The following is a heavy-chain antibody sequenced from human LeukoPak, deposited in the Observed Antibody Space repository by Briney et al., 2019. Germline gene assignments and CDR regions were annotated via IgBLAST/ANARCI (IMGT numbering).Heavy chain of an antibody. CDR3: ARETKWLSHYCPLAY. Sequence: GGSLRLSRAASGFTFSRYAMNWVRQAPGKGLEWVSYISSSGSTLCYADSVKGRSTISRDNAKNSLYLHMNSLRAEDTAVYYCARETKWLSHYCPLAYWGQGTLVTVSS. CDR1: GFTFSRYA. CDR2: ISSSGSTL. J-gene: IGHJ4*02. D-gene: IGHD3-22*01. V-gene: IGHV3-48*03.